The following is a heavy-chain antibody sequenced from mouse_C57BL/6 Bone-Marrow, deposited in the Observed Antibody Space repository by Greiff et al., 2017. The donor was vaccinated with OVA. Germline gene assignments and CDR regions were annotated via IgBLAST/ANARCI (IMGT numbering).Heavy chain of an antibody. D-gene: IGHD1-1*01. CDR1: GFTFTDYY. V-gene: IGHV7-3*01. CDR2: IRNKANGYTT. Sequence: EVHLVESGGGLVQPGGSLSLSCAASGFTFTDYYMSWVRQPPGKALEWLGFIRNKANGYTTEYSASVKGRFTISRDNSHSILYLQMNALRAEDSATYYCARYYYCSPYAKDYWGQGTSVTVSS. CDR3: ARYYYCSPYAKDY. J-gene: IGHJ4*01.